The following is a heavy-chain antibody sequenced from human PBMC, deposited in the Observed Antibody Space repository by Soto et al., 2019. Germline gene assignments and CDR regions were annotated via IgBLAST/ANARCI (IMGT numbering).Heavy chain of an antibody. CDR3: ARGLGYYDFWSGYAWFDP. CDR2: IYHSGST. J-gene: IGHJ5*02. CDR1: GGSISSGGYS. V-gene: IGHV4-30-2*01. Sequence: KPSETLSLTCAVSGGSISSGGYSWSWIRQPPGKGLEWIGYIYHSGSTYYNPSLKSRVTISVDRSKNQFSLKLSSVAAADTAVYYCARGLGYYDFWSGYAWFDPWGQGTLVTVSS. D-gene: IGHD3-3*01.